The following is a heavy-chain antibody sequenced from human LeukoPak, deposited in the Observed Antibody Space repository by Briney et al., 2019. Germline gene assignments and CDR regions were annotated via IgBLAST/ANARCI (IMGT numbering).Heavy chain of an antibody. CDR2: IIPIFGTA. V-gene: IGHV1-69*06. D-gene: IGHD2-2*01. J-gene: IGHJ5*02. Sequence: SVKVSCKASGGTFSSYAISWVRQAPGQGLEWMGGIIPIFGTANYAQKFQGRVTITADKSTSTAYMELRSLRSDDTAVYYCARDRSDCSSTSCYLHWFDPWGQGTLVTVSS. CDR3: ARDRSDCSSTSCYLHWFDP. CDR1: GGTFSSYA.